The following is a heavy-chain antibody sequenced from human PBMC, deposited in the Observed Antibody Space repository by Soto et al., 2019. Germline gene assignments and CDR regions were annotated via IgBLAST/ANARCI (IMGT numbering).Heavy chain of an antibody. CDR3: ARTDSSGSDYYYGMGV. CDR2: IYYSGST. J-gene: IGHJ6*02. Sequence: QVQLQESGPGLVKPSETLSLTCTVSGGSISSYYWSWIRQPPGKGLEWIGYIYYSGSTNYNPSLKSRVTRSVDTSKNQFSLKLSSVTAADTAVYYCARTDSSGSDYYYGMGVWGQGTTVTVSS. CDR1: GGSISSYY. D-gene: IGHD3-22*01. V-gene: IGHV4-59*01.